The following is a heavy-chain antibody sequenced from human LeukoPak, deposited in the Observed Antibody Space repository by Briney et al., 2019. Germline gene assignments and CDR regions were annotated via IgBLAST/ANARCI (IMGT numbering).Heavy chain of an antibody. CDR3: ARDHVRAGDY. J-gene: IGHJ4*02. Sequence: PGGSLRLSCAASGFTFSSYSMNWDRQAPGKGLEWVSSISSSSSYIYYADSVKGRFTISRDNAKNSLYLQMNSLRAENTAVYYCARDHVRAGDYWGQGTLVTISS. D-gene: IGHD6-13*01. CDR2: ISSSSSYI. V-gene: IGHV3-21*01. CDR1: GFTFSSYS.